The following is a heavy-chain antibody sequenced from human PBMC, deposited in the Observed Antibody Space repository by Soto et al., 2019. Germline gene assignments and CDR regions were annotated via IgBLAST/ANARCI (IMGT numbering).Heavy chain of an antibody. V-gene: IGHV4-4*02. J-gene: IGHJ4*02. CDR3: ARAAMGGSSWPFDY. D-gene: IGHD6-13*01. CDR1: GGSISSSNW. CDR2: IYHSGST. Sequence: QVQLQESGPGLVKPSGTLSLTCAVSGGSISSSNWWSWVRQPPGKGLEWIGEIYHSGSTNYNPSLKSRVTMXVXKXXTQFSLKLSSVTAADTAVYYCARAAMGGSSWPFDYWGQGTLVTVSS.